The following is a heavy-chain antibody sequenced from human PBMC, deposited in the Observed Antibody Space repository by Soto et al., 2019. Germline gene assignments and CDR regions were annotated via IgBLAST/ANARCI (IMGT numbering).Heavy chain of an antibody. D-gene: IGHD1-26*01. CDR1: GYTFTSYG. V-gene: IGHV1-18*01. CDR2: ISAYNGNT. CDR3: ARVRGSGSYYSYFDY. Sequence: QVQLVQSGAEVKKPGASVKVSCKASGYTFTSYGISWVRQAPGQGLEWMGWISAYNGNTNYAQKLQGRVTMTTDTSXXTAYMELRSLRSDDTAVYYCARVRGSGSYYSYFDYWGQGTLVTVSS. J-gene: IGHJ4*02.